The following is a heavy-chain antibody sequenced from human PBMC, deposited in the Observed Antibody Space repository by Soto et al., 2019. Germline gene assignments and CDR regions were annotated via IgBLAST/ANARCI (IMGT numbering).Heavy chain of an antibody. D-gene: IGHD1-26*01. CDR1: GGTFSSYA. V-gene: IGHV1-69*12. J-gene: IGHJ6*02. CDR2: IIPIFGTA. CDR3: ASHSGSSPEGRYYYGMDV. Sequence: QVQLVQSGAEVKKPGSSVKVSCKASGGTFSSYAISWVRQAPGQGLEWMGGIIPIFGTADYAQKFQGRVTITADESTSTAYMELSSLRSEDTAVYYCASHSGSSPEGRYYYGMDVWGQGTTVTVYS.